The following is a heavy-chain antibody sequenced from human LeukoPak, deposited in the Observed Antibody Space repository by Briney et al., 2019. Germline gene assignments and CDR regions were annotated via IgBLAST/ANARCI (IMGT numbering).Heavy chain of an antibody. D-gene: IGHD3-3*01. Sequence: GGSLRLSCAASGFTFSSYDMSWVRQAPGRGLEWVSTISGGGDTTYYADSVKGWFTISRDNSKNTLYLQMNSLRAEDTAVYYCAKDASYYDFWSGYSQSFFDYWGQGTLVTASS. CDR1: GFTFSSYD. V-gene: IGHV3-23*01. CDR3: AKDASYYDFWSGYSQSFFDY. J-gene: IGHJ4*02. CDR2: ISGGGDTT.